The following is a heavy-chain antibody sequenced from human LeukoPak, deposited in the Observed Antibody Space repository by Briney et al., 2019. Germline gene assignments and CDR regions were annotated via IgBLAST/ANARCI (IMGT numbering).Heavy chain of an antibody. V-gene: IGHV3-7*01. D-gene: IGHD4-17*01. Sequence: PGGSLRLSCAASGFTFSSYWMSWVRQAPGKGLEWVANIKQDGSEKYYVDSVKGRFTISRDNAKNSLYLQMNSLRAEDTAVYYCARELLTVTTFYYYYCMDVWGKGTTVTVSS. J-gene: IGHJ6*03. CDR3: ARELLTVTTFYYYYCMDV. CDR2: IKQDGSEK. CDR1: GFTFSSYW.